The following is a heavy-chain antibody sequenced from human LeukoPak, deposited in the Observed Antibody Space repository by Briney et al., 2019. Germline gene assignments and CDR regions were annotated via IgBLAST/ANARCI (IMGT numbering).Heavy chain of an antibody. Sequence: PGGSLRLSCAASGFTFSSYAMSWVREPPGKGLEWIGEINHSGSTNYNPSLKSRVTISVDTSKNQFSLKLSSVTAADTAVYYCASFRGYSGYDFFYFDYWGQGTLVTVSS. V-gene: IGHV4-34*01. CDR3: ASFRGYSGYDFFYFDY. J-gene: IGHJ4*02. D-gene: IGHD5-12*01. CDR1: GFTFSSYA. CDR2: INHSGST.